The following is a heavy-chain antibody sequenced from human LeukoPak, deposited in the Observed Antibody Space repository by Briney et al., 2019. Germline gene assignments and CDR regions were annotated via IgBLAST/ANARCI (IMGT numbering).Heavy chain of an antibody. Sequence: GGSLRLSCAASGFTFSSYAMSWVRQAPGKGLEWVSAISGSGGSTYYADSVKGRFTISRDNSKNTLYLQMNSLRAEDTAVYYCAKYKAVGGYYYDSSGYYSYYFDYWGQGTLVTVSS. D-gene: IGHD3-22*01. CDR3: AKYKAVGGYYYDSSGYYSYYFDY. V-gene: IGHV3-23*01. J-gene: IGHJ4*02. CDR2: ISGSGGST. CDR1: GFTFSSYA.